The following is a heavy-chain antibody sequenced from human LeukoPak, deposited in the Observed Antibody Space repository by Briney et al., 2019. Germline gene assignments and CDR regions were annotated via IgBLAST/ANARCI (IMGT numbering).Heavy chain of an antibody. V-gene: IGHV3-7*01. CDR3: ARVKYYDFWSGYSFDY. J-gene: IGHJ4*02. CDR1: GFSFDSYE. Sequence: GGSLRLSCATSGFSFDSYEMNRVRQAPGKGPEWVANIKQDGSEKYYVDSVKGRFTISRDNAKNSLYLQMNSLRAEDTAVYYCARVKYYDFWSGYSFDYWGQGTLVTVSS. D-gene: IGHD3-3*01. CDR2: IKQDGSEK.